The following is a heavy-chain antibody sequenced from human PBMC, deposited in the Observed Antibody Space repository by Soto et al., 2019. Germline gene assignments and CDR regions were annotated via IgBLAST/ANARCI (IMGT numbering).Heavy chain of an antibody. V-gene: IGHV4-59*01. CDR2: IYYSGST. J-gene: IGHJ6*02. CDR3: ARDLKVHYYYYGMDV. Sequence: SETLSLTCTVSGGSISSYYWSWIRQPPGKGLEWIGYIYYSGSTNYNPSLKSRVTISVDTSKNQFSLKLSSVTAADTAVYYCARDLKVHYYYYGMDVWGQVTTVTVSS. CDR1: GGSISSYY.